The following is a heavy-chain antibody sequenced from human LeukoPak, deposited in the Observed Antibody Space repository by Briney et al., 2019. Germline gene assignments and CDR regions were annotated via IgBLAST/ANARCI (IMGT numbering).Heavy chain of an antibody. CDR1: GFTFSSYW. D-gene: IGHD6-13*01. J-gene: IGHJ6*03. Sequence: GGSLRLSCAASGFTFSSYWTSWVRQAPGKGLEWVANIKQDGSEKYYVDSVKGRFTISRDNAKNSLYLQMNSLRAEDTAVYYCARDRYSSSWYEWEGGYYYYYMDVWGKGTTVTISS. CDR3: ARDRYSSSWYEWEGGYYYYYMDV. V-gene: IGHV3-7*01. CDR2: IKQDGSEK.